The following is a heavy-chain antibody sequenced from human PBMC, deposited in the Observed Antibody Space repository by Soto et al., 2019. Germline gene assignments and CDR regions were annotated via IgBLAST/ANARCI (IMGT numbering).Heavy chain of an antibody. V-gene: IGHV1-2*04. D-gene: IGHD5-12*01. CDR3: ARGVEMATIRAAFDI. Sequence: ASVKVSCKASGYTFTGYYMHLVRQAPGQGLEWMGWINPNSGGTNYAQKLQGWVTMTRDTSISTAYMELSRLRSDDTAVYYFARGVEMATIRAAFDIWGQGTMVTVSS. CDR1: GYTFTGYY. CDR2: INPNSGGT. J-gene: IGHJ3*02.